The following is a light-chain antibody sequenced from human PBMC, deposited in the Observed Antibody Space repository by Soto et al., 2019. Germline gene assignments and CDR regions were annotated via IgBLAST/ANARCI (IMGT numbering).Light chain of an antibody. CDR3: QHYNSYSEA. V-gene: IGKV3-15*01. CDR2: AAS. Sequence: EIGMTQSPSTLSVSPGERATLSCRASQSVSSKLAWYQQKPGQPPRLLIYAASTRATGIPVRFSGSGSGTEFTLTISSLQSEDFATYYCQHYNSYSEAFGQGTKVDI. J-gene: IGKJ1*01. CDR1: QSVSSK.